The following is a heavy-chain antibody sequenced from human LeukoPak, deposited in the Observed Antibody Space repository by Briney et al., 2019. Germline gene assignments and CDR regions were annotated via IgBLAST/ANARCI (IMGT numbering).Heavy chain of an antibody. CDR3: ARTYGSSGLGYFDL. D-gene: IGHD6-13*01. J-gene: IGHJ2*01. CDR2: IYYSGST. CDR1: GDSINSGDYY. V-gene: IGHV4-61*08. Sequence: SETLSLTCTVSGDSINSGDYYCNWIRQPPGKGLEWIGYIYYSGSTNYSPSLKSRLTISVDTSKNQFSLKLSSVTAADTAVYYCARTYGSSGLGYFDLWGRGTLVTVSS.